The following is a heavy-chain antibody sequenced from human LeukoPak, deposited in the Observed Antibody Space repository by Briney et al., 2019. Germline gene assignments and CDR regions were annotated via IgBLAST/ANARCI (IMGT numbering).Heavy chain of an antibody. CDR2: ISSIGTTI. Sequence: GGSLRLSCAASGFTFSDYEMTCVRQAPGKGLEWVTYISSIGTTIYYPDSVKGRFTISRDNARNSLFLQMNSLSAEGTAVYYCARDRGYNYGDFDYWGRGTLVTVSS. J-gene: IGHJ4*02. V-gene: IGHV3-48*03. CDR1: GFTFSDYE. D-gene: IGHD5-18*01. CDR3: ARDRGYNYGDFDY.